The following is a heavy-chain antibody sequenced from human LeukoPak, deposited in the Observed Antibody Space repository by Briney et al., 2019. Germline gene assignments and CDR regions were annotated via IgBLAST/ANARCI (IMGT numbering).Heavy chain of an antibody. CDR1: GYTFTSYG. CDR3: ARVGSRLEVDY. CDR2: IIPILGIA. V-gene: IGHV1-69*04. J-gene: IGHJ4*02. Sequence: SVKVSCKASGYTFTSYGISWVRQAPGQGLEWMGRIIPILGIANYAQKFQGRVTITADKSTSTAYMELSSLRSEDTAVYYCARVGSRLEVDYWGQGTLVTVSS. D-gene: IGHD1-1*01.